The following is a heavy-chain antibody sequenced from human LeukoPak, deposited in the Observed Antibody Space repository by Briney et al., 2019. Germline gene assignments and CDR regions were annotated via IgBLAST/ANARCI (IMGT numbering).Heavy chain of an antibody. V-gene: IGHV5-51*01. D-gene: IGHD2-2*01. J-gene: IGHJ4*02. Sequence: GESLKISCEGSGYSFTSYWIGWVRQMPGKGLEWMGIIYPGDSDTTYSPSFQGQVTISADKSISTAYLQWSSLKASDTAMYYCARQGCSSTSCYGWFDYWGQGTLVTVSS. CDR2: IYPGDSDT. CDR1: GYSFTSYW. CDR3: ARQGCSSTSCYGWFDY.